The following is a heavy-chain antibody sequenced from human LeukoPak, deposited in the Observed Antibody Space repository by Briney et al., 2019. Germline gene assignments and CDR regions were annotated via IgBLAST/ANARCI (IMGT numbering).Heavy chain of an antibody. CDR1: GFTFSNWA. CDR2: ISNNGGYT. V-gene: IGHV3-23*01. D-gene: IGHD2-15*01. J-gene: IGHJ4*02. CDR3: AKQLGYCSDGSCYFPY. Sequence: GGSLRLSCAASGFTFSNWAMIWVRQAPGKGLEWVSAISNNGGYTYYADSVQGRFTISRDNSKSTLCLQMNSLRAEDTAVYYCAKQLGYCSDGSCYFPYWGQGTLVTVSS.